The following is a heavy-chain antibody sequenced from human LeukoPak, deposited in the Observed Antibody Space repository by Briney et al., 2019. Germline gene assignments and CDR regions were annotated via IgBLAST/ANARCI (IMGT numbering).Heavy chain of an antibody. Sequence: KPGGSLRLSCAASGFIFSDYYMSWVRQAPGKGLEWVSYISASGSTVNYADSVKGRFTFSRDNAKRSLYLQMNNLTAEDTAVYYCARDGCSSTSCFDYWGQGTLVIVSS. CDR2: ISASGSTV. CDR1: GFIFSDYY. D-gene: IGHD2-2*01. J-gene: IGHJ4*02. V-gene: IGHV3-11*04. CDR3: ARDGCSSTSCFDY.